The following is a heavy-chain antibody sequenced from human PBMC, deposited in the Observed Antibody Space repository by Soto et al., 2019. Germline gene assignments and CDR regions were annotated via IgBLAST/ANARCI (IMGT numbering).Heavy chain of an antibody. V-gene: IGHV4-30-4*01. Sequence: LSLTCTVSGGSISSGDYYWSWIRQPPGKGLEWIGYIYYSGSTYYNPSLKTRVSISVDTSKNQFSLKLSSVTAADTAVYYCARDLWVEPELYYYGMDVWGQGTTVTVSS. D-gene: IGHD1-1*01. J-gene: IGHJ6*02. CDR1: GGSISSGDYY. CDR2: IYYSGST. CDR3: ARDLWVEPELYYYGMDV.